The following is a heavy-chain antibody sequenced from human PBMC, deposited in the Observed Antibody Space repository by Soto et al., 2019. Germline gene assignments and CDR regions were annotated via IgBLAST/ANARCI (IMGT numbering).Heavy chain of an antibody. CDR1: GFAFSNYA. V-gene: IGHV3-23*01. D-gene: IGHD3-16*01. Sequence: GGSLRLSCAASGFAFSNYAMTWVRQAPGKGLEWVSAISGSGGSTYYADSVKGRFTISRDNSKNTLYLQMNSLRAEDTAIYYCAKEGGMGAYYYGMDVWGQGTTVTVSS. CDR3: AKEGGMGAYYYGMDV. CDR2: ISGSGGST. J-gene: IGHJ6*02.